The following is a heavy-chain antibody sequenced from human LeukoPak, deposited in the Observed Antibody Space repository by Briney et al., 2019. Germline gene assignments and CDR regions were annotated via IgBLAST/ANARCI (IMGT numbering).Heavy chain of an antibody. Sequence: SETLSLTCTVSGGSISSYYWSWIWQPPGKGLEWIGYIYYSGSTNYNPSLKSRVTISVGTSKNQFSLKLSSVTAADTAVYYCVGITMVRGVITLDYWGQGTLGTVSS. CDR1: GGSISSYY. J-gene: IGHJ4*02. V-gene: IGHV4-59*01. CDR3: VGITMVRGVITLDY. D-gene: IGHD3-10*01. CDR2: IYYSGST.